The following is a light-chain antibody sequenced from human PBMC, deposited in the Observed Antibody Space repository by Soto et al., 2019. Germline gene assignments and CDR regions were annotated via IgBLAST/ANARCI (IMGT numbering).Light chain of an antibody. CDR3: QQSYNAPFN. CDR2: AAS. Sequence: DIQMTQSPSPLSASVGDRITITCRASQTIARYLNWFQQKSGQPPKLLVYAASTLRHGVPSRFSASGSGSDFTLTINSLQPEDLATYYCQQSYNAPFNFDPGTKVDIK. J-gene: IGKJ3*01. V-gene: IGKV1-39*01. CDR1: QTIARY.